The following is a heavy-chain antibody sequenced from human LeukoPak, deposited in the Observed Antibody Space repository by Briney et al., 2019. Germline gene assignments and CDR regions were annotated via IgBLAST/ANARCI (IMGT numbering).Heavy chain of an antibody. J-gene: IGHJ6*02. Sequence: SETLSLTCTVSGGSISSDYWSWIRQSPGKGLEWIGHIYNSGSTNYNPSLKSRVTILGDTSKNRFSLKLTSVTAADTAVYYCAREKHYYYDTSGYYYGMDVWGQGTTVTVSS. CDR2: IYNSGST. V-gene: IGHV4-59*01. CDR1: GGSISSDY. CDR3: AREKHYYYDTSGYYYGMDV. D-gene: IGHD3-22*01.